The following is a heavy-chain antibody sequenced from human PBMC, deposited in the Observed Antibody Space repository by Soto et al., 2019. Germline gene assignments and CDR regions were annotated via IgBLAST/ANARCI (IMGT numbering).Heavy chain of an antibody. Sequence: EVQLVESGGGLVKPGGSLRLSCAASGFTFSTYSMNWVRQAPGKGLEWVSSISSSSSYIYYADSVKGRFTISRDNAKNSLYLQMNSLRAEDTAVYYCARVSDYYYGMDVWGKGTTVTVSS. CDR1: GFTFSTYS. V-gene: IGHV3-21*01. CDR3: ARVSDYYYGMDV. CDR2: ISSSSSYI. J-gene: IGHJ6*04.